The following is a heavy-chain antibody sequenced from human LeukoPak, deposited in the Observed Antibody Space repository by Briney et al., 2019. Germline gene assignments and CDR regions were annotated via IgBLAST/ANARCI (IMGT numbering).Heavy chain of an antibody. CDR1: GGSISSSDYY. CDR3: ARRYSSGWYTY. CDR2: IYYSGST. D-gene: IGHD6-19*01. J-gene: IGHJ4*02. V-gene: IGHV4-39*01. Sequence: SETLSLTCTVSGGSISSSDYYWGWIRQPPGKGLEWIGSIYYSGSTYYNPSLKSRVTISVDTSKNQFSLKLSSVTAADTAVYYCARRYSSGWYTYWGQGTPVTVSS.